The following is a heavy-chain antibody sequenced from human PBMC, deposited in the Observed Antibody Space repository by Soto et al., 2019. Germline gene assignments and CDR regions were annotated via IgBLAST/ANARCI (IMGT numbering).Heavy chain of an antibody. D-gene: IGHD6-13*01. J-gene: IGHJ4*02. V-gene: IGHV3-7*03. CDR2: IKQDGSEK. Sequence: GSLRLSCAASGFTFSSYWMSWVRQAPGKGLEWVANIKQDGSEKYYVDSVKGRFTISRDNAKNSLYLQMNSLRAEDTAVYYCARVNPGIAAAGTIDYWGQGTLVTVSS. CDR3: ARVNPGIAAAGTIDY. CDR1: GFTFSSYW.